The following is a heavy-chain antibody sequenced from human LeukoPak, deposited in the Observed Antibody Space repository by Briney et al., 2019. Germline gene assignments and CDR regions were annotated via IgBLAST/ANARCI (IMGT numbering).Heavy chain of an antibody. CDR2: IYSGGSA. V-gene: IGHV3-66*01. CDR3: ARGVGATTPFDY. D-gene: IGHD1-26*01. Sequence: PGGSLRLSCAASGFTVSSNYMSWVRQAPGKGLEWVSVIYSGGSAYYSDSVKGRFTISRDNSKNTLYLQMNSLRAEDTAVYYCARGVGATTPFDYWGQGTLVTVSS. CDR1: GFTVSSNY. J-gene: IGHJ4*02.